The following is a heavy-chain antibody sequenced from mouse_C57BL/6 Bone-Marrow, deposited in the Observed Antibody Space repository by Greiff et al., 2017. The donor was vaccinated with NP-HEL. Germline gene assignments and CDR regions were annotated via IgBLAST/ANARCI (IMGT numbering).Heavy chain of an antibody. CDR1: GFTFSDYG. V-gene: IGHV5-15*01. J-gene: IGHJ3*01. CDR3: ARHDGYYPFAY. CDR2: ISNLAYSI. D-gene: IGHD2-3*01. Sequence: EVQVVESGGGLVQPGGSLKLSCAASGFTFSDYGMAWVRQAPRKGPEWVAFISNLAYSIYYAATVTGRFTISRENAKNTLYLEMSSLRSEDTAMYYCARHDGYYPFAYWGQGTLVTVSA.